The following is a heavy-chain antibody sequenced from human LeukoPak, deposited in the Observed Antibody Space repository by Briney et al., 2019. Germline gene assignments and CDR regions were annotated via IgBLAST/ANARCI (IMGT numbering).Heavy chain of an antibody. CDR3: ARDREDDISGFDY. CDR1: GYTFTGYY. Sequence: ASVKVSCKASGYTFTGYYMHWVRQAPGQGLEWMGWINPNSGGTNYAQKFQGRVTMTRDTSISTAYMELSRLRSDDTAVYYCARDREDDISGFDYWGQGTLVTVSS. J-gene: IGHJ4*02. D-gene: IGHD3-9*01. CDR2: INPNSGGT. V-gene: IGHV1-2*02.